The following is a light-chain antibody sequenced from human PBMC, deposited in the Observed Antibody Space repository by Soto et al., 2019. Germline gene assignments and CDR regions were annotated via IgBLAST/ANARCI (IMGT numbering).Light chain of an antibody. Sequence: DIQMTQSPISLSASVGDGVPITCRASHSIMTYLNWYQLKPGKPPRLLIYAASSLQSGVPSRFSGSGSGTDLTITITNLQPEDFETYSCQQSYNSPQTFGQGTKVDIK. CDR2: AAS. CDR3: QQSYNSPQT. J-gene: IGKJ1*01. CDR1: HSIMTY. V-gene: IGKV1-39*01.